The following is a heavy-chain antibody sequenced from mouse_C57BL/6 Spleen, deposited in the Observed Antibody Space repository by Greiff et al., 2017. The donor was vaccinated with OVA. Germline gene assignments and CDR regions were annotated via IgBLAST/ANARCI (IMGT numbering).Heavy chain of an antibody. Sequence: ESGPGLVKPSQSLSLTCSVTGYSITSGYYWNWIRQFPGNKLEWMGYISYDGSNNYNPSLKNRISITRDTSKNQFFLKLNSVTTEDTATYYCARGIVDYWGQGTSVTVSS. V-gene: IGHV3-6*01. J-gene: IGHJ4*01. CDR3: ARGIVDY. CDR2: ISYDGSN. CDR1: GYSITSGYY.